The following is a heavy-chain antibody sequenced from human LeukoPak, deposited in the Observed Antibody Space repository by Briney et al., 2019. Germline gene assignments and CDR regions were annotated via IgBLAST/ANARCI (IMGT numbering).Heavy chain of an antibody. CDR2: ISYDGSDK. V-gene: IGHV3-30*18. CDR1: GFTFSSYA. Sequence: GGSLRLSCAAAGFTFSSYAIHWVRQAPGKGLEWVSIISYDGSDKYYAVSVKGRFTISRDDSKNTLYLQMNSLRAEDTAVYYCAKTVLVISRTDAFDIWGQGTMVTVSS. J-gene: IGHJ3*02. CDR3: AKTVLVISRTDAFDI. D-gene: IGHD3-9*01.